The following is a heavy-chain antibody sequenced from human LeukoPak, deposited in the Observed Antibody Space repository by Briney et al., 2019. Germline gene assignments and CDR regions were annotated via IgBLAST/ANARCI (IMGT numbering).Heavy chain of an antibody. CDR2: IYPGDSDT. Sequence: GESLQISCKGSGYIFTSYWIGWVRQLPGKGLEWMGIIYPGDSDTRYSPSFQGQVTISADKSISTAYLQWSSLKASDTAMYYCARHDMVRGVIAIDCWGQGTLVTVSS. J-gene: IGHJ4*02. D-gene: IGHD3-10*01. CDR3: ARHDMVRGVIAIDC. V-gene: IGHV5-51*01. CDR1: GYIFTSYW.